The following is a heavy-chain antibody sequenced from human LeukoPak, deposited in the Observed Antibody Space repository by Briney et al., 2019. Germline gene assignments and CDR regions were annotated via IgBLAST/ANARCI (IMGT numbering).Heavy chain of an antibody. V-gene: IGHV3-48*04. J-gene: IGHJ4*02. CDR3: ARNIAGGGTSPFDY. CDR1: GFTFSSYS. Sequence: GGSLRLSCAASGFTFSSYSMNWVRQAPGKGLEWVSYISSSSSTIYYADSVKGRFAISRDNAKNSLFLQMNSLRAEDTAVYYCARNIAGGGTSPFDYWGQGTLVTVSS. D-gene: IGHD6-13*01. CDR2: ISSSSSTI.